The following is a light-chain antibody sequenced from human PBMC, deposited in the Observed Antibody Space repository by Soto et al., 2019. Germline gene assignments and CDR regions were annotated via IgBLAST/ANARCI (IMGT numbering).Light chain of an antibody. CDR1: QSVSSN. CDR2: DAS. J-gene: IGKJ2*01. V-gene: IGKV3-15*01. Sequence: EIVMTQSPDTLSVSPGEIATLSCRASQSVSSNLAWYQQKPGQAPRLLIYDASTRAPGFPARFSGSGSGTEFTLTISSLQSEDFAVYYCHHYNSWPYTFGQGTKVDIK. CDR3: HHYNSWPYT.